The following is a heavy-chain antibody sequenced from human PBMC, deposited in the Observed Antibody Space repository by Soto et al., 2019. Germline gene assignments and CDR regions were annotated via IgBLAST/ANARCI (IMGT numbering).Heavy chain of an antibody. J-gene: IGHJ6*02. CDR3: ARDWDIVILSVPIPNYNYGMDV. V-gene: IGHV3-48*02. Sequence: GGSLRLSCEGSGFTFSAYAMNWVRQAPGKGLEWVSYISSRSDTLYYADSVKGRFTISRDNAKNSVYLQVNNLRDEDTAVYYCARDWDIVILSVPIPNYNYGMDVWGQGTTVAVSS. CDR2: ISSRSDTL. D-gene: IGHD2-15*01. CDR1: GFTFSAYA.